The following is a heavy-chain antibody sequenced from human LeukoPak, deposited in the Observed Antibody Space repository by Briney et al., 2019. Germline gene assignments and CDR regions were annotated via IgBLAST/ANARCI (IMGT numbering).Heavy chain of an antibody. D-gene: IGHD1-14*01. J-gene: IGHJ3*02. Sequence: SETLSLTCTVSGGSISSGGYYWSWIRQLPGKGLEWIGYIYHSGSTYYIPSLKSRVTISVDRSKNQFSLKLSSMTAADTAMYYCARRPQGTAFDIWGQGTMVTVSS. V-gene: IGHV4-30-2*01. CDR1: GGSISSGGYY. CDR2: IYHSGST. CDR3: ARRPQGTAFDI.